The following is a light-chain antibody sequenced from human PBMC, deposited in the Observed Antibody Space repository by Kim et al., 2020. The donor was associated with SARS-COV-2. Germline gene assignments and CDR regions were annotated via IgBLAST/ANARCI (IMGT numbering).Light chain of an antibody. CDR3: SSYAGTKNLV. J-gene: IGLJ2*01. CDR1: SSDVGGYNY. CDR2: DVT. V-gene: IGLV2-8*01. Sequence: GQSGTISCTGTSSDVGGYNYVSWYQHHPGKAPKLMIYDVTKRPSGVPDRFSGSKSGNTASLTVSGLQAEDEADYYCSSYAGTKNLVFGGGTQLTVL.